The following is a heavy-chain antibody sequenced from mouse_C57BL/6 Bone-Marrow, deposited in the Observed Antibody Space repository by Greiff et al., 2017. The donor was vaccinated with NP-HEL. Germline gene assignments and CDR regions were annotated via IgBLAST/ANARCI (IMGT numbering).Heavy chain of an antibody. Sequence: QVQLQQPGAELVMPGASVKLSCKASGYTFTSYWMHWVKQRPGQGLEWIGEIDPSDSYTNYIQKFKGKSTLTVDKSYSTAYMQLSSLTSEDSAVYYCARGGIVSTMITTKVFDHWGQGTTLTVSS. CDR2: IDPSDSYT. V-gene: IGHV1-69*01. J-gene: IGHJ2*01. CDR3: ARGGIVSTMITTKVFDH. D-gene: IGHD2-4*01. CDR1: GYTFTSYW.